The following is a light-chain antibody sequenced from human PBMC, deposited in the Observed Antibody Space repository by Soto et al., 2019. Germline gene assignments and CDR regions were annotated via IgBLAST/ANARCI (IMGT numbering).Light chain of an antibody. J-gene: IGKJ2*01. CDR2: DAS. V-gene: IGKV1-33*01. CDR1: QDISNS. CDR3: QQYDNLPYT. Sequence: DLQMTQSPSSLSASVGVRVTITCQASQDISNSLNWYQQKPGKAPKLLIYDASTLETGVPSRFSGSGSVTDFTFTITSLQPEDIATYYCQQYDNLPYTFGQGTKLEIK.